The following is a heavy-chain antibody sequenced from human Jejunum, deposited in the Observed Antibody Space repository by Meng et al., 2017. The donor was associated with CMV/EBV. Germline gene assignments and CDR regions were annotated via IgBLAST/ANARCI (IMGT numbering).Heavy chain of an antibody. J-gene: IGHJ4*02. CDR1: GVTVSKKY. CDR3: ARDLAAATVVSSGY. D-gene: IGHD6-13*01. Sequence: AAAGVTVSKKYMSGVRQHPGKGLEWVSVIYSGGSTFYADSVKGRFTISRDNSENTVYLQMNRLRVEDTAVYYCARDLAAATVVSSGYWGRGTLVTVSS. V-gene: IGHV3-66*02. CDR2: IYSGGST.